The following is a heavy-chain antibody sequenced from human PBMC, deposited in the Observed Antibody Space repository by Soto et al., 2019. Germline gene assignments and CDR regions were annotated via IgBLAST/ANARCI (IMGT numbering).Heavy chain of an antibody. CDR2: IKQDGSEK. CDR1: GFTFSSYW. Sequence: GGSLRLSCAASGFTFSSYWMSWVLQAPWKGLEWVANIKQDGSEKYYVDSVKGRFTISRDNAKNSLYLQMNSLRAEDTAVYYCARVSIWRAAGRVDYYYYYGMDVWGQGTTVTVSS. J-gene: IGHJ6*02. D-gene: IGHD6-13*01. CDR3: ARVSIWRAAGRVDYYYYYGMDV. V-gene: IGHV3-7*05.